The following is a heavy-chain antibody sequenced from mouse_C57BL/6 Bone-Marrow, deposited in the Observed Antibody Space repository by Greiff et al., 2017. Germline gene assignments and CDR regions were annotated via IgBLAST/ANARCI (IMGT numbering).Heavy chain of an antibody. CDR3: ARRDWNYYGSSYDY. CDR2: IDPEIGDT. J-gene: IGHJ2*01. D-gene: IGHD1-1*01. V-gene: IGHV14-4*01. Sequence: VQLQQSGAELVRPGASVKLSCTASGFNIKDDYIHWVKQRPEQGLEWIGWIDPEIGDTEYASKFKGKATLTADKSSSTAYMELRSLTSEDSAVYFCARRDWNYYGSSYDYWGQGTTLTVSS. CDR1: GFNIKDDY.